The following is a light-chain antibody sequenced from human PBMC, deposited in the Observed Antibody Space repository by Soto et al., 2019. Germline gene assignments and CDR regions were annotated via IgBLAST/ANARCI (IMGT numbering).Light chain of an antibody. CDR3: SSFTSRHTYV. CDR2: DVS. CDR1: SSDIGGYNY. V-gene: IGLV2-14*01. Sequence: QSVLTQPASVSGSPGQSTTISGTGTSSDIGGYNYVSWYQQLPGEAPKLIIYDVSDRPSGVSTRFSGSKSGNTASLTISGLQAEDEGDYYCSSFTSRHTYVFGTGTKVTVL. J-gene: IGLJ1*01.